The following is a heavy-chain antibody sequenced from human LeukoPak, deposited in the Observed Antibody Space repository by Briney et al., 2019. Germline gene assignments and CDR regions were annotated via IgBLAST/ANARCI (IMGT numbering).Heavy chain of an antibody. D-gene: IGHD2-2*01. Sequence: ASVKVSCKASGGTFSSYAISWVRQAPGQGLEWMGRIIPILGIANYAQKFQGRVTITADKSTSTVYMELSSLRSDDTAVYYCARADSVPAGDYHYWYMDVWGKGTTVTVSS. CDR2: IIPILGIA. V-gene: IGHV1-69*04. J-gene: IGHJ6*03. CDR1: GGTFSSYA. CDR3: ARADSVPAGDYHYWYMDV.